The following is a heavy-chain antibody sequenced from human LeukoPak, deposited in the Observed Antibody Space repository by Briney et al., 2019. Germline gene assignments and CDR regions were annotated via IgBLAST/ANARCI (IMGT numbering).Heavy chain of an antibody. CDR3: ARGPTIRHYYDSRRGRKDAFDI. CDR1: GGSISSSGYC. V-gene: IGHV4-39*01. Sequence: SETLSLTCTVSGGSISSSGYCWGWIRQPPGKGLEWIGSIDYSGNTNYNPSLKSRVTIAVDMSKNQFSLKLSSVTAADTAVYYCARGPTIRHYYDSRRGRKDAFDIWGQGTMVAVSS. CDR2: IDYSGNT. J-gene: IGHJ3*02. D-gene: IGHD3-22*01.